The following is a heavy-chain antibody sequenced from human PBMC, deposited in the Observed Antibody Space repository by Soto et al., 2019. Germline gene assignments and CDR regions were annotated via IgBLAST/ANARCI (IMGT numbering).Heavy chain of an antibody. CDR1: GFTFSSYW. D-gene: IGHD5-18*01. Sequence: EVQLVESGGGLVQPGGSLRLSCAASGFTFSSYWMHWVRQAPGKGLVWVSRINSDGSSTSYADSVKGRFTISRDNAKNTLYLQMNSLRAEDTAVYYCARDYGYSYGFHWFDPWGQGTLVTVSS. J-gene: IGHJ5*02. V-gene: IGHV3-74*01. CDR3: ARDYGYSYGFHWFDP. CDR2: INSDGSST.